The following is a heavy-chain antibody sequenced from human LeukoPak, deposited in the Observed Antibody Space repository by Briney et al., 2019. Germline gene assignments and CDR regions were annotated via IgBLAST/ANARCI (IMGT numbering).Heavy chain of an antibody. CDR3: ATKVDYSNYYGLDY. CDR2: FDPEDGET. CDR1: GYILTELS. Sequence: ASVKVSCKVSGYILTELSMHWVRQAPGKGLEWMGGFDPEDGETIYAQKFQGRVTMTEDTSTDTAYMELSSLRSEDTAVYYCATKVDYSNYYGLDYWGQGTLVTVSS. J-gene: IGHJ4*02. D-gene: IGHD4-11*01. V-gene: IGHV1-24*01.